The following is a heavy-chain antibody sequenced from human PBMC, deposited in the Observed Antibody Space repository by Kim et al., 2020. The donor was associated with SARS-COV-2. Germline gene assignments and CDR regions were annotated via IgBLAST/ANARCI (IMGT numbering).Heavy chain of an antibody. CDR1: GGSISGNY. Sequence: SETLSLTCSVSGGSISGNYWSWIRQSPGKGLEWIGYIFYSGTTNYNPSLKSRVTISVDTSKNQFSLKLTSLTAADTAVYYCARGPIALTGTDAFDIWGQGTMVIVSS. CDR2: IFYSGTT. J-gene: IGHJ3*02. D-gene: IGHD6-19*01. CDR3: ARGPIALTGTDAFDI. V-gene: IGHV4-59*08.